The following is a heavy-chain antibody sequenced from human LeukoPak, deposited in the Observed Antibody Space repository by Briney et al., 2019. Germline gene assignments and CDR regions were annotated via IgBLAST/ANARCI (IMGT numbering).Heavy chain of an antibody. V-gene: IGHV4-39*07. D-gene: IGHD4-17*01. J-gene: IGHJ3*02. Sequence: PSETLSLTCTVSGGSISSSGYYWGWIRQPPGKGLEWIRSMYYSGSTYYNTSLKSRVTISVDTSKNQFSLKLSSVTAADTAVYYCARSFLRGYGDYALRAFDIWGQGTMVTVSS. CDR3: ARSFLRGYGDYALRAFDI. CDR1: GGSISSSGYY. CDR2: MYYSGST.